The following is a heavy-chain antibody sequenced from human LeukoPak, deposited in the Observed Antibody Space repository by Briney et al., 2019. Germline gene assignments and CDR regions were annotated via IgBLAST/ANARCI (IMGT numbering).Heavy chain of an antibody. CDR1: GYSISSGYY. CDR2: IYHSGST. D-gene: IGHD3-3*01. J-gene: IGHJ4*02. Sequence: SETLSLTCTVSGYSISSGYYWGWIRQPPGKGLEWIGSIYHSGSTYYNPSLKSRVTISVDTSKNQFSLKLSSVTAADTAVYYCARIRSFWSGYYSYFDYWGQGTLVTVSS. V-gene: IGHV4-38-2*02. CDR3: ARIRSFWSGYYSYFDY.